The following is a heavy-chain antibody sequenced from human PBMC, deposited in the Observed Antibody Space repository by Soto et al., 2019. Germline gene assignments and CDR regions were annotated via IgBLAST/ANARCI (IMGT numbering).Heavy chain of an antibody. D-gene: IGHD3-16*01. CDR3: ARNQSFDRTYYYGIDV. CDR1: GYPFTHYG. Sequence: GASVKVSCKSSGYPFTHYGITWMRQAPGQGLERMGWISPFNGNTNYGQTLQGRVTLTTETSTSTVYMELRSLRSDDTAVYYCARNQSFDRTYYYGIDVWGQGTTVTVSS. V-gene: IGHV1-18*01. CDR2: ISPFNGNT. J-gene: IGHJ6*02.